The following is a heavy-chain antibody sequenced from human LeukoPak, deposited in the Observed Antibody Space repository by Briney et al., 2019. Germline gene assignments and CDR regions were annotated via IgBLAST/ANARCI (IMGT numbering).Heavy chain of an antibody. CDR1: GGSFSGYY. CDR3: ARDGYYYDSSGYPNYYGMDV. Sequence: SETLSLTCAVYGGSFSGYYWSWIRQPPGKGLEWIGYIYYSGSTNYNPSLKSRVTISVDTSKNQFSLKLSSVTAADTAVYYCARDGYYYDSSGYPNYYGMDVWGQGTTVTVSS. J-gene: IGHJ6*02. D-gene: IGHD3-22*01. CDR2: IYYSGST. V-gene: IGHV4-59*01.